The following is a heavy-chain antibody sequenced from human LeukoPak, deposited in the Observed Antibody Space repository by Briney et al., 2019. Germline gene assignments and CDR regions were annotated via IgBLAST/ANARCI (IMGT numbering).Heavy chain of an antibody. CDR3: SSHVSAAAGGR. Sequence: PSETLSLTCAVYGGSFSGYYWSWIRQPPGKGLEWIGEINHSGSTNYNPSLKSRVTISVDTSKNQFSLKLNSMTAADTAVYYCSSHVSAAAGGRWGPGTLVTISS. D-gene: IGHD6-13*01. V-gene: IGHV4-34*01. CDR1: GGSFSGYY. J-gene: IGHJ4*02. CDR2: INHSGST.